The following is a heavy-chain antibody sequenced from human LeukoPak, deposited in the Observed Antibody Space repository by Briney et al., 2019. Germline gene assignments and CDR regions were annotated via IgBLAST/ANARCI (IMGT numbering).Heavy chain of an antibody. CDR2: MNPNSGNT. D-gene: IGHD3-16*01. V-gene: IGHV1-8*01. CDR1: GYTFTSYD. CDR3: ARTPASGGNYYYYYGMDV. Sequence: GASVKVSCKASGYTFTSYDINWVRQATGQGLEWMGWMNPNSGNTGYAQKFQGRVTMTRNTSISTAYMELSSLRSEDTAVYYCARTPASGGNYYYYYGMDVWGQGTTVTVSS. J-gene: IGHJ6*02.